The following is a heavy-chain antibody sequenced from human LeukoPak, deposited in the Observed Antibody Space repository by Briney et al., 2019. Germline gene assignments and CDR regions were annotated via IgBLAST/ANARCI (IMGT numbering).Heavy chain of an antibody. J-gene: IGHJ4*02. CDR1: GGTFSSYA. D-gene: IGHD1-26*01. Sequence: SVKVSCKAYGGTFSSYAISWVRQAPGQGLEWMGRIIPIFGTANYAQKFQGRVTITTDESTSTAYMELSSLRSEDTAVFYCATRTVGANIYFDYCGQGTLVTVSS. CDR2: IIPIFGTA. CDR3: ATRTVGANIYFDY. V-gene: IGHV1-69*05.